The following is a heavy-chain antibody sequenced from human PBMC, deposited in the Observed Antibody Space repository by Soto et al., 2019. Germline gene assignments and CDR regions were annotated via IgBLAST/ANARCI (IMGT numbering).Heavy chain of an antibody. CDR1: GFTFSSYA. CDR2: ISGSGGST. Sequence: PGGSLRLSCAASGFTFSSYAMSWVRQAPGKGLEWVSAISGSGGSTYYADSVKGRFTISRDNSKNTLYLQMNSLRAEDTAVYYCAKDNLPDGGYDLDAFDIWGQGTMVTVSS. CDR3: AKDNLPDGGYDLDAFDI. V-gene: IGHV3-23*01. D-gene: IGHD5-12*01. J-gene: IGHJ3*02.